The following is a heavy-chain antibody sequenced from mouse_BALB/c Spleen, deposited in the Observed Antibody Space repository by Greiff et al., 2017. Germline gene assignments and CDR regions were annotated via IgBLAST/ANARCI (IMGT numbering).Heavy chain of an antibody. CDR1: GYSITSDYA. V-gene: IGHV3-2*02. CDR2: ISYSGST. CDR3: ARGGLLRLPYFDY. D-gene: IGHD1-2*01. Sequence: VQLKESGPGLVKPSQSLSLTCTVTGYSITSDYAWNWIRQFPGNKLEWMGYISYSGSTSYNPSLKSRISITRDTSKNQFFLQLNSVTTEDTATYYCARGGLLRLPYFDYWGQGTTLTVSS. J-gene: IGHJ2*01.